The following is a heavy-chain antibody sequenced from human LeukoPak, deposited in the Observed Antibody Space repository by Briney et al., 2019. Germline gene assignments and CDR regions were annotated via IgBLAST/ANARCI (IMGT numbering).Heavy chain of an antibody. V-gene: IGHV3-74*01. CDR3: ARDPRDTAMVGDYFDY. CDR2: INSDGTST. Sequence: GGSLRLSCAASGFTFSSYWMHWVRQTPGKGLVWVSRINSDGTSTTYADSVKGRFTISRDNAKNTLYLQMNSLRAEDTAVYYCARDPRDTAMVGDYFDYWGQGTLVTVSS. D-gene: IGHD5-18*01. CDR1: GFTFSSYW. J-gene: IGHJ4*02.